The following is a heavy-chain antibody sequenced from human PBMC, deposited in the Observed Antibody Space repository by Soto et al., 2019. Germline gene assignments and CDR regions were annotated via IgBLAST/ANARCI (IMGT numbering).Heavy chain of an antibody. CDR2: INHSGST. D-gene: IGHD3-3*01. CDR1: GGSFSGYY. J-gene: IGHJ6*03. Sequence: QVQLQQWGAGLLKPSETLSLTCAVYGGSFSGYYWSWIRQPPGKGLEWSGEINHSGSTNYNPSLKSRVTISVDTSKNQFSLKLSSVTAADTAVYYCARVGGSYDFWRGYPRPLYYMDVWGKGTTVTVSS. V-gene: IGHV4-34*01. CDR3: ARVGGSYDFWRGYPRPLYYMDV.